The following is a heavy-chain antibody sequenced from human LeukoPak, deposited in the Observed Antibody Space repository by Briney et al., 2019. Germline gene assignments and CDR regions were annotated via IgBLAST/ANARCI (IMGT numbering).Heavy chain of an antibody. CDR2: IYSGGST. J-gene: IGHJ3*02. Sequence: PGGSLRLSCAASGFTVSSNYMSWVRQAPGKGLEWVSVIYSGGSTYYADSVKGRFTISRDNSKNTLYLQMNSLRAEDTAVYYCASKVIYGDYEGLDAFDIWGQGTMVTVSS. CDR1: GFTVSSNY. V-gene: IGHV3-53*01. D-gene: IGHD4-17*01. CDR3: ASKVIYGDYEGLDAFDI.